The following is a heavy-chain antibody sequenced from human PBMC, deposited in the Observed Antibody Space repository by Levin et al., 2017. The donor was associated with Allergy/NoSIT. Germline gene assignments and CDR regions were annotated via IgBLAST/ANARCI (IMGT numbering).Heavy chain of an antibody. CDR3: AREDIVVVPARMDV. V-gene: IGHV4-34*01. Sequence: SQTLSLTCAVYGGSFSGSYWSWIRQPPGKGLEWIGEINHSGSTNYNPSLKSRVTISVDTSKNQFSLKLSSVTAAGTAVYYCAREDIVVVPARMDVWGQGTTVTVSS. CDR2: INHSGST. CDR1: GGSFSGSY. J-gene: IGHJ6*02. D-gene: IGHD2-2*01.